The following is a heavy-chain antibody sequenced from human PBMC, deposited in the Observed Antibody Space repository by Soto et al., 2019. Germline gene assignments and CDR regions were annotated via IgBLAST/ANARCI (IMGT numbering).Heavy chain of an antibody. CDR3: ARLPAPPIVATINEQDWFDP. J-gene: IGHJ5*02. CDR1: GGTFSSYT. Sequence: SVKVSCKASGGTFSSYTISWVRQAPGQGLEWMGRIIPILGIANYAQKFQGRVTITADKSTSTAYMELSSLRSEDTAVYYFARLPAPPIVATINEQDWFDPWGQGTLVTVSS. CDR2: IIPILGIA. V-gene: IGHV1-69*02. D-gene: IGHD5-12*01.